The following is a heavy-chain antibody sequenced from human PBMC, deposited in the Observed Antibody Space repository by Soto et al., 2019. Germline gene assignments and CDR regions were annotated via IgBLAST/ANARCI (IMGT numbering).Heavy chain of an antibody. CDR3: ARESGGATATLDYYYFYMDV. V-gene: IGHV1-2*02. CDR1: GDSFNDYY. CDR2: INPNGGAT. J-gene: IGHJ6*03. D-gene: IGHD5-12*01. Sequence: VQLAQSGAEVKKPGASVKVSCKTSGDSFNDYYIHWVRQAPGQGLERMGWINPNGGATKYAQKFQGRVTLTRDTSIRTVYMELSSLRSDDTAVYYCARESGGATATLDYYYFYMDVWGKGTTVTVSS.